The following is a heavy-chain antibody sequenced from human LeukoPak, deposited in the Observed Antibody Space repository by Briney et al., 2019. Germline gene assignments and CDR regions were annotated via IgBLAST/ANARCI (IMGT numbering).Heavy chain of an antibody. V-gene: IGHV3-7*01. CDR1: GFTFSSYW. Sequence: GGSLRLSCAASGFTFSSYWMSWVRQAPGKGLEWVANIKQDGSEKYYVDSVKGRFTISRDNAKNSLYLQMNSLRAEHTAVYYCARDYDFWSGPEYWAQGTLVTVPS. D-gene: IGHD3-3*01. CDR3: ARDYDFWSGPEY. CDR2: IKQDGSEK. J-gene: IGHJ4*02.